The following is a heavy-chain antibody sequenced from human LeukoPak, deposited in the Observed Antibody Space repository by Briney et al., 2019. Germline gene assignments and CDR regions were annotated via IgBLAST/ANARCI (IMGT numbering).Heavy chain of an antibody. CDR2: ISYDESDK. D-gene: IGHD2-15*01. V-gene: IGHV3-30*18. J-gene: IGHJ6*02. Sequence: PGGSLRLSCAASGFTFSNYGMHWVRQAPGKGLEWVAAISYDESDKCYADSVKGRFTISRDNSKNTLYLQMNSLRPEDTAVYYCAKGVVAATNAAYYGMDVWGQGTTVTVSS. CDR3: AKGVVAATNAAYYGMDV. CDR1: GFTFSNYG.